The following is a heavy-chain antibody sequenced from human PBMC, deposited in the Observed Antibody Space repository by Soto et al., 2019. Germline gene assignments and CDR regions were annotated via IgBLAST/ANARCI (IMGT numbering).Heavy chain of an antibody. V-gene: IGHV1-18*01. Sequence: QIHLVQSGAEVKKPGASVKVSCKGSGYGFTTYGITWVRQAPGQGLEWMAWISAHDGNTNYAQKLQGRFTVTRDTSTSTAYMELRSLRSDDTAVYYCARGRYGDYSGQGALVTVSS. D-gene: IGHD1-1*01. CDR1: GYGFTTYG. J-gene: IGHJ4*02. CDR2: ISAHDGNT. CDR3: ARGRYGDY.